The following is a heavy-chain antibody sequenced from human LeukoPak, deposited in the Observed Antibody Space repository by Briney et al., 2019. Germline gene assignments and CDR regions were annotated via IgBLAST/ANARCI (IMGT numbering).Heavy chain of an antibody. Sequence: SETLSLTCAVHGGSFSGYYWSWIRQPPGKGLEWIGEINHRGSTTYNPSLKSRVTISADTSRNQFSLNLSSVTAADTAVYYCARGIAAAGTTYYYYGMDVWGQGTTVTVSS. CDR1: GGSFSGYY. CDR2: INHRGST. D-gene: IGHD6-13*01. J-gene: IGHJ6*02. CDR3: ARGIAAAGTTYYYYGMDV. V-gene: IGHV4-34*01.